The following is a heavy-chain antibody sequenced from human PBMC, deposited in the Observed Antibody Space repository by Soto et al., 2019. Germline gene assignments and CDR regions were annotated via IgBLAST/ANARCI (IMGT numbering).Heavy chain of an antibody. Sequence: SETLSLTCTVSGGSVSSGSYYWSWIRQPPGKALEWIGYIYYSGSTNYNPSLKSRVTISVDTSKNQFSLKLSSVTAADTAVYYCARRAYSGSYYFDYWGQGTLVTVSS. V-gene: IGHV4-61*01. CDR2: IYYSGST. D-gene: IGHD1-26*01. J-gene: IGHJ4*02. CDR3: ARRAYSGSYYFDY. CDR1: GGSVSSGSYY.